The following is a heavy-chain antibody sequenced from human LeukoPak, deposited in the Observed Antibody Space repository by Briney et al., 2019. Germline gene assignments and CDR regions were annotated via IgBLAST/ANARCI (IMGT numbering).Heavy chain of an antibody. D-gene: IGHD3-10*01. Sequence: PGGSLRLSCAASGFTVSNNYMSWVRQAPGKGLEWVSVIYSGGSTYYADSVKGRFTISRDNSKNTLYLQMNSLRAEDTAVYYCARGRSMVRGVIEYFDYWGQGTLVTVSS. CDR1: GFTVSNNY. CDR2: IYSGGST. J-gene: IGHJ4*02. V-gene: IGHV3-53*01. CDR3: ARGRSMVRGVIEYFDY.